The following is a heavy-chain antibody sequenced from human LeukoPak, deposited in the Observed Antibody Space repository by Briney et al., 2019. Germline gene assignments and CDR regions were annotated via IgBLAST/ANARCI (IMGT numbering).Heavy chain of an antibody. D-gene: IGHD5-18*01. CDR1: GFTFSTYA. CDR3: AKGTLYTTMAPCYFDY. J-gene: IGHJ4*02. V-gene: IGHV3-23*01. CDR2: ISGSGGST. Sequence: PGGSLRLSCAASGFTFSTYAMSWVRQAPGKGLEWVSGISGSGGSTSYADSVKGRFTISRDNSKNTPYLQMNSLRAEDTAVYYCAKGTLYTTMAPCYFDYWGQGTLVTVSS.